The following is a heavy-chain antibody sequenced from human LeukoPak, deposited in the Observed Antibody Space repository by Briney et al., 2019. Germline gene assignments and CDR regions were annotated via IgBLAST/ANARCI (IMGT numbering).Heavy chain of an antibody. CDR3: ARDYDSSGRFDY. J-gene: IGHJ4*02. V-gene: IGHV1-2*02. CDR2: INPNSGGT. D-gene: IGHD3-22*01. Sequence: ASVKVSCKASGYTFTGYYMHWVRQAPGQGLEWMGWINPNSGGTNYAQKFQGRVTMTRDTSISTAYMELSRLRSEDTAVYYCARDYDSSGRFDYWGQGTLVTVSS. CDR1: GYTFTGYY.